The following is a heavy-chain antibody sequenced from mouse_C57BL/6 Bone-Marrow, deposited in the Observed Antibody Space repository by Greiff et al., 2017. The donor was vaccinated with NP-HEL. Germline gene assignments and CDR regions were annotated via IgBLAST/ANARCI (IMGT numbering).Heavy chain of an antibody. CDR3: ASLAYYSNYCYAMDY. CDR2: IYPGSGST. CDR1: GYTFTSYW. V-gene: IGHV1-55*01. Sequence: QVQLQQPGAELVKPGASVKMSCKASGYTFTSYWITWVKQRPGQGLEWIGDIYPGSGSTNYNEKFKSKATLTVDTSSSTAYMQLSSLTSEDSAVYYYASLAYYSNYCYAMDYWGQGTSVTVSS. J-gene: IGHJ4*01. D-gene: IGHD2-5*01.